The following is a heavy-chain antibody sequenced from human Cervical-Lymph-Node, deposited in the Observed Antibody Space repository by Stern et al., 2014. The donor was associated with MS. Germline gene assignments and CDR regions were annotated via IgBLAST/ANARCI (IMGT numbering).Heavy chain of an antibody. V-gene: IGHV3-64*02. Sequence: EVQLVQSGEGVVQPGGSLRLSCSASGFTFSIYALHWVRQAPGKGLEYLAAINSNGGATYYADSVQGRFTISRDNSKNTLYLQMDGLRPEDTAVYYCARGPSSGWYYFDSWGQGTLVTVSS. CDR3: ARGPSSGWYYFDS. CDR2: INSNGGAT. J-gene: IGHJ4*02. D-gene: IGHD6-19*01. CDR1: GFTFSIYA.